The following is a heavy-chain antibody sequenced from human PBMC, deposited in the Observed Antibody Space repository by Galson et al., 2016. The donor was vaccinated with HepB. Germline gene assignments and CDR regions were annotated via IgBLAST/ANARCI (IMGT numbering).Heavy chain of an antibody. V-gene: IGHV1-2*07. D-gene: IGHD3-10*01. CDR3: ARDHSLGPGVVYYFDY. CDR2: INPNSGGT. J-gene: IGHJ4*02. Sequence: SVKVSCKASGYTFTGYYMHWVRQAPGQGLEWMGWINPNSGGTNYADSVKGRFTIARDNTRSSLFLQMNSLTVEDTAVYFCARDHSLGPGVVYYFDYWGQGTLVTVSS. CDR1: GYTFTGYY.